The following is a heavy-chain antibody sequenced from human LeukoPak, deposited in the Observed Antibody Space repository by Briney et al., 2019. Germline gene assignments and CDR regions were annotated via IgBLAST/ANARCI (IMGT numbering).Heavy chain of an antibody. CDR2: FDPEDGET. D-gene: IGHD3-16*01. CDR1: GYTLTELS. Sequence: ASVKVSCKVSGYTLTELSMHWVRQAPGKGLEWMGGFDPEDGETIYAQKFQGRVTMTEDTSTDTAYMELSILRSEDTAVYYCATGGAKSSYYYYYYMDVWGKGTTVTVSS. CDR3: ATGGAKSSYYYYYYMDV. J-gene: IGHJ6*03. V-gene: IGHV1-24*01.